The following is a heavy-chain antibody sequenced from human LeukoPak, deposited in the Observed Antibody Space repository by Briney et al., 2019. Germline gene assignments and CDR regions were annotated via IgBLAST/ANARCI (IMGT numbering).Heavy chain of an antibody. V-gene: IGHV4-38-2*01. CDR2: IYHSGST. CDR3: ARLVLMVYAIRELGKFDY. CDR1: GYSISSGYY. Sequence: SETLSLTCAVSGYSISSGYYCGWIRQPPGKGLEWIGSIYHSGSTYYNPSLKSRVTISVDTSKNQFSLKLSSVTAADTAVYYCARLVLMVYAIRELGKFDYWGQGTLVTVSS. D-gene: IGHD2-8*01. J-gene: IGHJ4*02.